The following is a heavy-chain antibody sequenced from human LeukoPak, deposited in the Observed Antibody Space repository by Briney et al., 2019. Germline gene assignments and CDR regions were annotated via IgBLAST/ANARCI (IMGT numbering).Heavy chain of an antibody. CDR1: RFTFSSFA. D-gene: IGHD2-15*01. V-gene: IGHV3-48*02. J-gene: IGHJ5*02. CDR3: AASPYCSGAVCPPP. Sequence: GGSLRLSCAACRFTFSSFAMNWVRQAPGKGLEWVSYISSSSSTIYYADSVKGRFTISRDNAKNSLFLQMNSLRDEDTAVYYCAASPYCSGAVCPPPWGQGTLVTVSS. CDR2: ISSSSSTI.